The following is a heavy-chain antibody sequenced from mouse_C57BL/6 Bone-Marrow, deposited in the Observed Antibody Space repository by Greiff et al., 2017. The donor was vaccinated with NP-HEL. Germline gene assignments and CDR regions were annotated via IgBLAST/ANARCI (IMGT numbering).Heavy chain of an antibody. CDR1: GFSLTSYA. Sequence: QVQLKESGPGLVAPSQSLSITCTVSGFSLTSYAISWVRQPPGKGLEWLGVIWTGGGTNYNSALNSRLSISKDNSKSQVFLKMNSLQTDDTARYYCARIYYDYDGSPWFAYWGQGTLVTVSA. CDR2: IWTGGGT. V-gene: IGHV2-9-1*01. CDR3: ARIYYDYDGSPWFAY. J-gene: IGHJ3*01. D-gene: IGHD2-4*01.